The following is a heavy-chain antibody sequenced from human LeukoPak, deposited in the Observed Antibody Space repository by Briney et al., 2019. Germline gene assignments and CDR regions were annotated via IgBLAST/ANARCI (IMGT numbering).Heavy chain of an antibody. V-gene: IGHV4-34*01. CDR1: GGSFSGYY. CDR2: INHSGST. CDR3: ARASDVIAAAGTCWFDP. D-gene: IGHD6-13*01. Sequence: PSETLSLTCAVYGGSFSGYYWSWIRQPPGKGLEWIGEINHSGSTNYNPSLKSRVTISVDTSKNQFSLKLSSVTAADTAVYYCARASDVIAAAGTCWFDPWGQGTLVTVSS. J-gene: IGHJ5*02.